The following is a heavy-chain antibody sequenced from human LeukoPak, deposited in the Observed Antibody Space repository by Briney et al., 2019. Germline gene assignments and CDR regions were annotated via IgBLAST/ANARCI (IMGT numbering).Heavy chain of an antibody. Sequence: PSETLPLTCDVSGGPVTSTNWWTWVRHPPGKGLEWIGEVHLDGRTHYNPSLKSRLIMSVDLPENHISLKLTSVTAADTAVYYCAREGGFYRPLDYSGQGTLVTVSS. V-gene: IGHV4-4*02. J-gene: IGHJ4*02. D-gene: IGHD3-3*01. CDR3: AREGGFYRPLDY. CDR1: GGPVTSTNW. CDR2: VHLDGRT.